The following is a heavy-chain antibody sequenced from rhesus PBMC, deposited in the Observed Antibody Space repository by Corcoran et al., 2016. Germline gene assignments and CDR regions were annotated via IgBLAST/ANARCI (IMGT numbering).Heavy chain of an antibody. CDR1: GGSISDSYR. Sequence: QVQLQESGPGVVKPSETLSLTCAVSGGSISDSYRWSWIRQPPGKGREWIGYIDGRSTSTTSNPSLKSRVTLSTDTSKNQFSLKLSSVTAADTAVYYGARDRGGSWIDYWGQGVLVTVSS. V-gene: IGHV4S10*01. CDR3: ARDRGGSWIDY. CDR2: IDGRSTST. J-gene: IGHJ4*01. D-gene: IGHD6-25*01.